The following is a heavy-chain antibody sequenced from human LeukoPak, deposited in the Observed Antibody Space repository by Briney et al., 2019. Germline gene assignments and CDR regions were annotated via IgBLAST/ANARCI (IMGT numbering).Heavy chain of an antibody. V-gene: IGHV4-4*07. CDR3: ARRGTWYNWNY. CDR1: GCSISSYY. CDR2: IYTSGST. J-gene: IGHJ4*02. Sequence: SETLSLTCTVSGCSISSYYWSWIRQPAGKGLEWIGRIYTSGSTNYNPSLKSRVTISVDTSKSQFSLKLSSVTAADTAVYYCARRGTWYNWNYWGQGTLVTVSS. D-gene: IGHD1-20*01.